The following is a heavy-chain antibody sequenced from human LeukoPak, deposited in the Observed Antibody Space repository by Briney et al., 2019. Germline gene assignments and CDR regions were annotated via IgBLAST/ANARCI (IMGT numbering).Heavy chain of an antibody. D-gene: IGHD6-19*01. CDR3: ARVATPDVSSPLDF. CDR2: IFSRGGA. CDR1: GGSITGFF. J-gene: IGHJ4*02. V-gene: IGHV4-4*07. Sequence: PSETLSLTCAVSGGSITGFFWTWIRQPAGEGLQYIGRIFSRGGANYNPSLQSRVAMSVDTSQNLFSLKLTSVTAADTAVYFCARVATPDVSSPLDFWGQGIPVTVSS.